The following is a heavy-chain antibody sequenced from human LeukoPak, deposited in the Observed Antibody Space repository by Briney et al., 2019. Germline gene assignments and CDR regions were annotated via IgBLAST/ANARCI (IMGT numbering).Heavy chain of an antibody. J-gene: IGHJ6*02. CDR2: INNNGSTI. D-gene: IGHD1-20*01. CDR1: GFTFSSYE. CDR3: ARDRSITGIAVYGMDV. Sequence: GGSLRLSCAASGFTFSSYEMNWVRHAPGKGVEWVSHINNNGSTIYYADCVKGRFTISRDNAEHSLSPNVHRQRAGDAGVYYCARDRSITGIAVYGMDVWGQGTTVTVSS. V-gene: IGHV3-48*03.